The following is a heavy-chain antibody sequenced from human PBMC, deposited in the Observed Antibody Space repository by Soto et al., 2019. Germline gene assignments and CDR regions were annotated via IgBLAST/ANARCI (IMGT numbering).Heavy chain of an antibody. V-gene: IGHV5-51*01. CDR3: ARSPRRSPYFDY. CDR1: GYTFSNFW. J-gene: IGHJ4*02. CDR2: IYPGDHET. Sequence: LGESLKISCRCSGYTFSNFWIAWVRHLPGKGLEWMGIIYPGDHETRYSPSFHGKVTISAEKSINPPYLQWSSLEASDSAFYYWARSPRRSPYFDYGGQGALVTVSS.